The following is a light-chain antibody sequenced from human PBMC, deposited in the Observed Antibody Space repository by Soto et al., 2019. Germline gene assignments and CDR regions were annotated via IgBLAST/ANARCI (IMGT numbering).Light chain of an antibody. CDR3: QQYNSYSIT. Sequence: DLQITHSPSPLSASVGDRVTIACRASQSISIWLAWYQQKPVKAPKLLIYKASSLESGVPSRFSGSGSGTEFTLTISSMHPDDFATYYCQQYNSYSITFGQGKRMEIK. J-gene: IGKJ5*01. CDR2: KAS. V-gene: IGKV1-5*03. CDR1: QSISIW.